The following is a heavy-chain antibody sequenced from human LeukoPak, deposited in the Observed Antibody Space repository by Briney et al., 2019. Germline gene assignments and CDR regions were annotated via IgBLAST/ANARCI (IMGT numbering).Heavy chain of an antibody. CDR3: ARFSRAVGAEYYFDY. D-gene: IGHD1-26*01. CDR2: IIPIFGTA. CDR1: GGTFSSYA. Sequence: GASVKVSCKASGGTFSSYAISWVRQAPGQGLEWMGGIIPIFGTANYAQKFQGRVTITADESTSTAYMELSSLRSEDTAVCYCARFSRAVGAEYYFDYWGQGTLVTVSS. J-gene: IGHJ4*02. V-gene: IGHV1-69*13.